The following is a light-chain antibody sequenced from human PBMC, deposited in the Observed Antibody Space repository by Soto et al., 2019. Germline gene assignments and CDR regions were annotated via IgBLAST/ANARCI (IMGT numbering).Light chain of an antibody. Sequence: QSLLTQPPSASGSPGQSVTISCTGTSSDVGGYNYVSWYQQHPGKAPKLMIYEVTKRPSGVPDRFSASKSGNTASLTVSGLQAEDEADYYCSSYAGSNNLVFGTGTKVTV. J-gene: IGLJ1*01. CDR1: SSDVGGYNY. V-gene: IGLV2-8*01. CDR2: EVT. CDR3: SSYAGSNNLV.